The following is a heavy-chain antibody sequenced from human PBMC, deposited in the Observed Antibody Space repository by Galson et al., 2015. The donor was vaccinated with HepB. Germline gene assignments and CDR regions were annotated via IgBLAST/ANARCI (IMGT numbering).Heavy chain of an antibody. Sequence: SLRLSCAASGFIFSDHYIDWVRQAPGKGLEWVGRSRHKARSYSTEYAASVKGRFTISRDHIQNSVTLQMNRLGTEDTAVYYCAKHDLYGDSSRGGSFDFWGQGTLVTVSS. CDR3: AKHDLYGDSSRGGSFDF. D-gene: IGHD4-17*01. V-gene: IGHV3-72*01. CDR1: GFIFSDHY. J-gene: IGHJ4*02. CDR2: SRHKARSYST.